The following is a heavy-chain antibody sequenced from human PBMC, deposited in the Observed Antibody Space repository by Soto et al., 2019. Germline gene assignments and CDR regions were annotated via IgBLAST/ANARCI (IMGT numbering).Heavy chain of an antibody. CDR2: ISAYNGNI. V-gene: IGHV1-18*03. CDR1: GYTFTSYG. CDR3: ARGEVLGDY. D-gene: IGHD3-10*01. J-gene: IGHJ4*02. Sequence: QVQLVQSGAEVKKPGASVKVSCKASGYTFTSYGISWVRQAPGQGLEWMGWISAYNGNINYAQKPQXXXTXXTDTSTSTAYMELRSLRSDDMAVYYCARGEVLGDYWGQGTLVTVSS.